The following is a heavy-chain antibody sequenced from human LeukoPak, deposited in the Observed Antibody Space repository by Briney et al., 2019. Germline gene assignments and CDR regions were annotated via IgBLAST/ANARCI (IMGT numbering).Heavy chain of an antibody. J-gene: IGHJ4*02. V-gene: IGHV5-51*01. Sequence: GESLKISCKGSGYIFSSYWIGWVRQMPGKGLEWMGIIYPGDSDTRYSPSFQGQVTISADKSISTAYLQWSSLKASDTAMYYCARRDTLTGYYNRGGFDYWGQGTLVTVSS. CDR3: ARRDTLTGYYNRGGFDY. CDR2: IYPGDSDT. CDR1: GYIFSSYW. D-gene: IGHD3-9*01.